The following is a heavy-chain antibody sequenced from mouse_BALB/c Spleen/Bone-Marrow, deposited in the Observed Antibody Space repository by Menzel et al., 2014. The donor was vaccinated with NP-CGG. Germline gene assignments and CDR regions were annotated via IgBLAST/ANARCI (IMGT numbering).Heavy chain of an antibody. CDR2: INPYNGAT. J-gene: IGHJ3*01. Sequence: VQLQQSGPEPVKPGASVKISCKASGYSFTDYYMHWVKQSHVKSLEWIGRINPYNGATSYNQNFKDKASLTVDKSSRTAYMELHSLTSEDSAVYYCASFGSAYWGQGTLVTVSA. CDR1: GYSFTDYY. V-gene: IGHV1-26*01. CDR3: ASFGSAY.